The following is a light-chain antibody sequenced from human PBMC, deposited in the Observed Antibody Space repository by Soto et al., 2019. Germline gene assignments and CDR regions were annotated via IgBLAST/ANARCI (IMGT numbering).Light chain of an antibody. CDR3: QQANSFPPT. CDR2: AAS. CDR1: QGIGRW. V-gene: IGKV1D-12*01. J-gene: IGKJ4*01. Sequence: DIQMTQSPSSVSASVGDRVTITCRASQGIGRWLAWYQQKPGKAPMLLIYAASNLQSGVPSRFSGSGSGTDFTLTISSLQPEDFATYHCQQANSFPPTFGGGTKVEIQ.